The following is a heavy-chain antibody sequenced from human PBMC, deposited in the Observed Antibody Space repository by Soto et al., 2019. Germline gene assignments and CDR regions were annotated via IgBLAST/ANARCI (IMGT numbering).Heavy chain of an antibody. Sequence: EVQLLESGGGLVQPGGSLRLSCAASGFTFSSYAMSWVRQAPGKGLEWVSAISGSGGSTYYADSVKGRFTISRDNSKNTMYLEMNSLRAEDTAVYYCAKGEYSSGWYWDYWGQGTLVTVSS. J-gene: IGHJ4*02. D-gene: IGHD6-19*01. CDR3: AKGEYSSGWYWDY. CDR1: GFTFSSYA. V-gene: IGHV3-23*01. CDR2: ISGSGGST.